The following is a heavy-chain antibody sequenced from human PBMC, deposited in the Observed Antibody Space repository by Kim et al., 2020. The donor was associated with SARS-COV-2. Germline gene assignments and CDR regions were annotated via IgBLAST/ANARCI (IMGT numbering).Heavy chain of an antibody. V-gene: IGHV3-74*01. J-gene: IGHJ4*02. Sequence: ADAMKGRFTLSRNNAKNTLYLQRNSLRAENTALYYCARRAVDSSGTYYFDYWGQGTLVTVSS. CDR3: ARRAVDSSGTYYFDY. D-gene: IGHD3-22*01.